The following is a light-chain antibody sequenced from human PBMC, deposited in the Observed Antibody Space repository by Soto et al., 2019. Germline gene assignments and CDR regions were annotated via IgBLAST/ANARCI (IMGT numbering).Light chain of an antibody. CDR1: TSNLGAGYD. CDR2: GNR. V-gene: IGLV1-40*01. J-gene: IGLJ1*01. CDR3: CSYAGGYTFDV. Sequence: QSVLTQPPSVSGAPGQRVTLSCTGNTSNLGAGYDVHWYQQLPGAAPKLVIFGNRNRPSGVPERFSGSKSGTSASLAITGLQAEDEADYYCCSYAGGYTFDVFGTGTKVTVL.